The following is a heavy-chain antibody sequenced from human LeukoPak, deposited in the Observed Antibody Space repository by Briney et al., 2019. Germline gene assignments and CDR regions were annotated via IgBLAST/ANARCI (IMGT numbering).Heavy chain of an antibody. D-gene: IGHD3-22*01. CDR3: AKGSSGSRPYYFDY. CDR2: ITDSGGST. J-gene: IGHJ4*02. CDR1: GFTFSSYA. Sequence: GGSLRLSCAASGFTFSSYAMSWVRQDPGEGLEWLSAITDSGGSTYYSDSVKGRFTISRDNSKNTLYLQMNTLRAEDTAIYYCAKGSSGSRPYYFDYWGQGTLVTVSS. V-gene: IGHV3-23*01.